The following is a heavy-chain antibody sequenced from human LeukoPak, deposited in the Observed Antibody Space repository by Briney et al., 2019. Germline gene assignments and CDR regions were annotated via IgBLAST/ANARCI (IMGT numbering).Heavy chain of an antibody. J-gene: IGHJ4*02. CDR2: ISGSGGST. CDR1: GFTFSSYG. CDR3: AKKGRDYFDY. D-gene: IGHD1-1*01. V-gene: IGHV3-23*01. Sequence: QPGGSLRLSCAASGFTFSSYGMSWVRQVPGKGLEWVSAISGSGGSTYYADSVRGRFTISRDNSKNTLYLQMNSLRAEDTAVYYCAKKGRDYFDYWGQGTLVTVSS.